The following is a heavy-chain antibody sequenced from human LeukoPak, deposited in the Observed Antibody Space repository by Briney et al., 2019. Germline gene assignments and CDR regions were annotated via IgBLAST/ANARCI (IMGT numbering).Heavy chain of an antibody. D-gene: IGHD2-8*01. CDR3: ERSVNNWFDP. J-gene: IGHJ5*02. CDR1: GDSVSSDSAA. CDR2: TFYRSKWYN. Sequence: SQTLSLTCAISGDSVSSDSAAWNWIRQFPSRGLEWLGRTFYRSKWYNDYAVSVKSRITINPDTSKNKFSLQLNSVTPEDTAVYYCERSVNNWFDPWGQGTLVTVSS. V-gene: IGHV6-1*01.